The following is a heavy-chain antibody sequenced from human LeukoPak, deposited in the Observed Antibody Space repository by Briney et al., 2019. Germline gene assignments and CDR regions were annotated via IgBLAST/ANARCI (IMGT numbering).Heavy chain of an antibody. J-gene: IGHJ4*02. CDR2: ISGSGGST. CDR1: GFTFSSYA. CDR3: AKDRAIQLWSDY. D-gene: IGHD5-18*01. Sequence: GSLRLSCAASGFTFSSYAMSWVRQAPGKGLEWVSAISGSGGSTYYADSVKGRFTISRDNSKNTLYLQMNSLRAEDTAVYYCAKDRAIQLWSDYWGQGTLVTVSS. V-gene: IGHV3-23*01.